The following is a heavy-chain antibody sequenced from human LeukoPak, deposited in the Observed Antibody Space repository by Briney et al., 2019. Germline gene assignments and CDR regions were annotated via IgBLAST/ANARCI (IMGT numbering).Heavy chain of an antibody. Sequence: PSETLSLTCAVYGGSFSGYYWSWIRQPPGKGLEWIGEINHSGSTNYNPSLKSRVTISVDTSKNQFSLKLSSVTAADTAVYYCAARYRVVGGPRAAFDIWGQGTMVTVSS. J-gene: IGHJ3*02. D-gene: IGHD1-26*01. V-gene: IGHV4-34*01. CDR2: INHSGST. CDR3: AARYRVVGGPRAAFDI. CDR1: GGSFSGYY.